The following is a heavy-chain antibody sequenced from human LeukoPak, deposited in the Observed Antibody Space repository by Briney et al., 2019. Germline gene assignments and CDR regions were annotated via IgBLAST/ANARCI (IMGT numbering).Heavy chain of an antibody. V-gene: IGHV3-21*01. CDR1: GFTFSSYS. CDR2: ISSSSSYI. J-gene: IGHJ4*02. Sequence: GGSLRLSCAASGFTFSSYSMNWVRQAPGKGLEWVSSISSSSSYIYYADSVKGRFTISRDNAKNSLYLQMNSLRAEDTAVYYCARGMSYDSSGYQGALDYWGQGTLVTVSS. CDR3: ARGMSYDSSGYQGALDY. D-gene: IGHD3-22*01.